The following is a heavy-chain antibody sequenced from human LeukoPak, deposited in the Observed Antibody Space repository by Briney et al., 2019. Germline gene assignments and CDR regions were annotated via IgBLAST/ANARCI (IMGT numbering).Heavy chain of an antibody. D-gene: IGHD4-17*01. CDR1: GYSISSGSY. J-gene: IGHJ4*02. V-gene: IGHV4-38-2*01. CDR2: MFHSGDT. CDR3: AKVGAYGDYARHDY. Sequence: PSETLSLTCAVSGYSISSGSYWGWIRQPPGKGLEWIGNMFHSGDTYHNPSLKSRVTISADTSKNQFSLKLTSVTAADTAVCYCAKVGAYGDYARHDYWGQGTLVTVSS.